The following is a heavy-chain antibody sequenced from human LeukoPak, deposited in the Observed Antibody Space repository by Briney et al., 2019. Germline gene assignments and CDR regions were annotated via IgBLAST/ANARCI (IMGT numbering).Heavy chain of an antibody. CDR3: AKATGAYYYYYMDV. Sequence: PGGSLRLSCGACGLPFDDYPMPWVRGARGKGVEWVSLISWDGGSTYYADSVKGRFTISRDNSKNSLYLQMNSLRTEDTALYYCAKATGAYYYYYMDVWGKGTTVTVSS. D-gene: IGHD1-1*01. V-gene: IGHV3-43*01. CDR2: ISWDGGST. CDR1: GLPFDDYP. J-gene: IGHJ6*03.